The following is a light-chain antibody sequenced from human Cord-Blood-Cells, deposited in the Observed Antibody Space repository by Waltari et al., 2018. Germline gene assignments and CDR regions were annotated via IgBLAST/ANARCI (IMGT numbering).Light chain of an antibody. CDR3: QQLNSYPYT. Sequence: DIQLTQSPTFLSASVGDRVTIPCRASQGISSYLAWYQQKPGKAPKLLIYAASTLQSGGPARFSGSGSVTEFTLTISSLQPEDFATYYCQQLNSYPYTFGQGTKLEIK. J-gene: IGKJ2*01. CDR2: AAS. CDR1: QGISSY. V-gene: IGKV1-9*01.